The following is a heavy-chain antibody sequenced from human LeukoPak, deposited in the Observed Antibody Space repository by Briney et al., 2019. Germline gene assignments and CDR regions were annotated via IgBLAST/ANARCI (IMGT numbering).Heavy chain of an antibody. CDR3: ARGIIAFDH. CDR1: GFTFNDYA. D-gene: IGHD2/OR15-2a*01. CDR2: ISYSGVDA. Sequence: GGSLRLSCAASGFTFNDYAMSWVRQAPGKGLEWVSGISYSGVDAYYADSVKGRFTISRDNSKDTLYLQMNSLRAEDAAIYYCARGIIAFDHWGQGTQVTVSS. V-gene: IGHV3-23*01. J-gene: IGHJ4*02.